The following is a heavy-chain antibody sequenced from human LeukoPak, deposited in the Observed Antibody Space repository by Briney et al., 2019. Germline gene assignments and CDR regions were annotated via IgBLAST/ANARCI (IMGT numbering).Heavy chain of an antibody. CDR2: ISGSGGST. D-gene: IGHD3-10*01. Sequence: PGGSLRLSCAASGFTFSSYAMSWVRQAPGKGLEWVSAISGSGGSTYYADSVKGRFTISRDNSKNTLYLQMDSLRAEDTAVYYCAKDRGLSGCFDYWGQGTLVTVSS. J-gene: IGHJ4*02. CDR3: AKDRGLSGCFDY. CDR1: GFTFSSYA. V-gene: IGHV3-23*01.